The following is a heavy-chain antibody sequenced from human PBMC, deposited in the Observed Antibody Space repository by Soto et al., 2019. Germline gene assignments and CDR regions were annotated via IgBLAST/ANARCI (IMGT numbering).Heavy chain of an antibody. J-gene: IGHJ6*02. CDR3: ARGQRFLEWLSYYYYGMDV. CDR1: GGTFSSYA. D-gene: IGHD3-3*01. CDR2: IIPIFGTA. V-gene: IGHV1-69*13. Sequence: SVKVSCKASGGTFSSYAISWVRQASGQGLEWMGGIIPIFGTANYAQKFQGRVTITADESTSTAYMELSSLRSEDTAVYYCARGQRFLEWLSYYYYGMDVWGQGTTVTVSS.